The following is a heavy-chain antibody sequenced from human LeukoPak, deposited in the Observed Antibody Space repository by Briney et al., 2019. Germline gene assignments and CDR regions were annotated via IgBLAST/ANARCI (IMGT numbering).Heavy chain of an antibody. CDR2: ISSDGSNK. CDR1: GFTFSSYA. D-gene: IGHD3-22*01. J-gene: IGHJ4*02. Sequence: PGGSLRLSCAASGFTFSSYAMSWVRQAPGKGLEWVAIISSDGSNKYYAHSVKGRFTISRDNSKNTLYLQMNSLRAEDTAVYYCARGDYYDHGYWGQGTLVTVSS. CDR3: ARGDYYDHGY. V-gene: IGHV3-30-3*01.